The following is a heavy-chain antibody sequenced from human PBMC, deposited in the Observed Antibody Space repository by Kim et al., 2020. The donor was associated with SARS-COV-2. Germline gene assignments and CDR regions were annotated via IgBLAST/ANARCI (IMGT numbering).Heavy chain of an antibody. V-gene: IGHV4-39*01. D-gene: IGHD5-18*01. Sequence: SETLSLTCTVSDGSINTNTYYWGWVRQPTGSSLEWIGSSHYSGSTFYNPSLKTRVTISIDTSKGQFTLKVHSVTAADTAVYYCARQSSYGFIWFDPWGQGVLVTVSS. CDR2: SHYSGST. CDR1: DGSINTNTYY. J-gene: IGHJ5*02. CDR3: ARQSSYGFIWFDP.